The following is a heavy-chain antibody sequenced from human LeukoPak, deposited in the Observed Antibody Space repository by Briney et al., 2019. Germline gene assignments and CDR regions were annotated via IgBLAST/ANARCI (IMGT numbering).Heavy chain of an antibody. V-gene: IGHV3-30*18. J-gene: IGHJ3*02. D-gene: IGHD3-16*02. CDR2: ISYEGSNK. Sequence: GGSLRLSCAPSGFTFTSYCMHWVRQAPGKGLEWVAVISYEGSNKYYVDSVKGRFTISRDNSKNTLYLQMNSLRAEDTAVYYCAKDLDDYVWGSYRYPDAFDIWGQGTMVTVSS. CDR3: AKDLDDYVWGSYRYPDAFDI. CDR1: GFTFTSYC.